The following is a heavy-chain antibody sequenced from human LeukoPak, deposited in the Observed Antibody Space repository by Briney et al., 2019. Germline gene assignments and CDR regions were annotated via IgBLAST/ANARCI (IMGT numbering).Heavy chain of an antibody. D-gene: IGHD6-19*01. Sequence: GASVKVSCKASEYTFTGYYMHWVRQAPGQGLEWMGWINPNSGGTNYAQKFQGRVTMTRDTSISTAYMELRRLRSNDTAVYYCARETLAVAGNDYWGQGTLVTVSS. CDR1: EYTFTGYY. J-gene: IGHJ4*02. V-gene: IGHV1-2*02. CDR2: INPNSGGT. CDR3: ARETLAVAGNDY.